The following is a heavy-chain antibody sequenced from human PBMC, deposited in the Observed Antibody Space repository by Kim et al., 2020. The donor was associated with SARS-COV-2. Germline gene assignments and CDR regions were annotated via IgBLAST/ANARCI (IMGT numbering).Heavy chain of an antibody. D-gene: IGHD1-26*01. CDR3: ARAYVDRIVDWYFDL. CDR1: GGTFSSYA. Sequence: SVKVSCKASGGTFSSYAISWVRQAPGQGLEWMGGIIPIFGTANYAQKFQGRVTITADESTSTAYMELSSLRSEDTAVYYCARAYVDRIVDWYFDLWGRGTLVTVSS. J-gene: IGHJ2*01. CDR2: IIPIFGTA. V-gene: IGHV1-69*13.